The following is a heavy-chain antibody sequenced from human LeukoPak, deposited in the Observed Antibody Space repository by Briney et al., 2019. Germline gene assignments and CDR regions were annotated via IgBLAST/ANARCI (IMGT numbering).Heavy chain of an antibody. J-gene: IGHJ5*02. CDR3: ARTEQQLVPWFDP. CDR1: GGSISSYY. Sequence: SETLSLTCTVSGGSISSYYWSWIRQPPGKGLEWIGEINHSGSTNYNPCLKSRVTISVDTSKNQFSLKLSSVTAADTAVYYCARTEQQLVPWFDPWGQGTLVTVSS. CDR2: INHSGST. D-gene: IGHD6-13*01. V-gene: IGHV4-34*01.